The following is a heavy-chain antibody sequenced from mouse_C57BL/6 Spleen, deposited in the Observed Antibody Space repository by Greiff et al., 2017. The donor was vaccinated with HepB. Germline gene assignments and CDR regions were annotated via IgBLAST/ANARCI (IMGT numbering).Heavy chain of an antibody. Sequence: EVQLVESGGGLVKPGGSLKLSCAASGFTFSDYGMHWARQAPAKGLEWVAYISSGSSTIYYADSVKGRFTISRDNAKNTLFLQMTSLRSEDTAMYYCARMYYGSSYLAYWGQGTLVTVSA. CDR3: ARMYYGSSYLAY. CDR2: ISSGSSTI. CDR1: GFTFSDYG. V-gene: IGHV5-17*01. D-gene: IGHD1-1*01. J-gene: IGHJ3*01.